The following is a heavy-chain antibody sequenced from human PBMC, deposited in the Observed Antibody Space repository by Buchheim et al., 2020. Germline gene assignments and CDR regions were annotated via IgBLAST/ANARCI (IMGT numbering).Heavy chain of an antibody. CDR3: AKGKWLAPFDY. CDR1: GFTFSSYG. Sequence: AQLLESGGGLVQPGGSLRLSCTASGFTFSSYGMHWVRQAPGKGLEWVAVISYDGSNKYYADSVKGRFTISRDNSENTLYLQMNSLRAEDTAVYYCAKGKWLAPFDYWGQGTL. D-gene: IGHD6-19*01. V-gene: IGHV3-30*18. CDR2: ISYDGSNK. J-gene: IGHJ4*02.